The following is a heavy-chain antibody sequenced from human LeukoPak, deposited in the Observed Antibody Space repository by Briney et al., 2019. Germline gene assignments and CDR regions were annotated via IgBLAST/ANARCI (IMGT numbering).Heavy chain of an antibody. V-gene: IGHV4-34*01. CDR2: INHSGST. J-gene: IGHJ6*02. CDR3: ARGKQWLVAQARFYYGMDV. D-gene: IGHD6-19*01. Sequence: PSETLSLTCAVYGGSFSGYYWSWIRQPPGKGLEWIGEINHSGSTNYNPSLKSRVTISVDTSKNQFSLKLSSVTAADTAVYYCARGKQWLVAQARFYYGMDVWGQGTTVTVSS. CDR1: GGSFSGYY.